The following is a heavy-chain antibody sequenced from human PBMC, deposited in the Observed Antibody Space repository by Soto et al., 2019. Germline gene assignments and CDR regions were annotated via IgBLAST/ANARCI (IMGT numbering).Heavy chain of an antibody. CDR1: GFSFSTFE. D-gene: IGHD3-16*01. V-gene: IGHV3-23*01. Sequence: EVQLLESGGGLVQPGGSLRLSCAASGFSFSTFEMSWVRQAPGRGLEWVSFISDDGSRTYYADAVKGRFTISRDNSKHTLYLQVNSLTAEDTAVYACVKGGWLDFWGQGALVNVSS. CDR3: VKGGWLDF. J-gene: IGHJ5*01. CDR2: ISDDGSRT.